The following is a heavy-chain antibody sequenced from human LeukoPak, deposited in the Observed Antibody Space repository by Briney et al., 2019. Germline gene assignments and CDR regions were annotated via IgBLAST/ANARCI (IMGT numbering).Heavy chain of an antibody. Sequence: SVKVSCKASGGTFSSYAISWVRQAPGQGLEWMGGIIPIFGTANYAQKFQGRVTITADKSTSTAYMELSSLRSEDTAVYYCARPSGYRLYLGYWGQGTLVTVSS. D-gene: IGHD3-22*01. CDR1: GGTFSSYA. CDR2: IIPIFGTA. J-gene: IGHJ4*02. CDR3: ARPSGYRLYLGY. V-gene: IGHV1-69*06.